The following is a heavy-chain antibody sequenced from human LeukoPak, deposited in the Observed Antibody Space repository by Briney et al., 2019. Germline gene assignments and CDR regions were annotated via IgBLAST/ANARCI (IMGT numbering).Heavy chain of an antibody. CDR2: ISAYNGNT. J-gene: IGHJ4*02. V-gene: IGHV1-18*01. CDR1: GYTFTSYG. Sequence: ASVTVSSKASGYTFTSYGISWVRQAPGQGLEWVGWISAYNGNTNYAQKLQGRVTMTTDTSTSTAYMELRSLRSDDTAVYYCATDRDKYYDILTGYYTAPTYYFDYWGQGTLVTVSS. D-gene: IGHD3-9*01. CDR3: ATDRDKYYDILTGYYTAPTYYFDY.